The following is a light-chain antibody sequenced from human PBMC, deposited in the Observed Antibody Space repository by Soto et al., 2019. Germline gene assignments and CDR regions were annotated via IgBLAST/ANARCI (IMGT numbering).Light chain of an antibody. CDR2: SNN. Sequence: QSVLTQPPSASGTPGQRVTISCTGSSFNIGSNTVNWYQQLPGTAPKLLIYSNNQRPSGVLDRFSGPNSGTSASLAISGLQSEDEADYYCEAWDDGLGGYVFGTGTKVTVL. J-gene: IGLJ1*01. V-gene: IGLV1-44*01. CDR1: SFNIGSNT. CDR3: EAWDDGLGGYV.